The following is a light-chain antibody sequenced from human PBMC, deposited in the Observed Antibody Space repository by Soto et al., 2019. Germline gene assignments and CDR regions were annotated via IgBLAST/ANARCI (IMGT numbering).Light chain of an antibody. J-gene: IGLJ3*02. CDR1: SSNIGRNT. Sequence: QSVLTQPPSASGTPGQRVTIACSGSSSNIGRNTVNWYQQFPGTAPKLLIYGNNQRPSGVPDRFYGSKSGTSASLAISGLQAEDEADYYCAAWDDSLSRPVFGGGTKLTVL. CDR2: GNN. V-gene: IGLV1-44*01. CDR3: AAWDDSLSRPV.